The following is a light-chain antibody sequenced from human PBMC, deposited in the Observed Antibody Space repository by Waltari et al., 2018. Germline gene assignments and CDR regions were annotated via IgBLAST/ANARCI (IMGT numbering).Light chain of an antibody. CDR1: SSDVGGYNY. V-gene: IGLV2-14*01. J-gene: IGLJ3*02. Sequence: QSALTQPASVSGSPGQALTISCTGTSSDVGGYNYVPWYQQHPGKAPKLMIYDVSKRPSGVSNRFSGSRSGNTASLTISGLQAEDESDYYCSSYTNTNSWLFGGGTKLTVL. CDR3: SSYTNTNSWL. CDR2: DVS.